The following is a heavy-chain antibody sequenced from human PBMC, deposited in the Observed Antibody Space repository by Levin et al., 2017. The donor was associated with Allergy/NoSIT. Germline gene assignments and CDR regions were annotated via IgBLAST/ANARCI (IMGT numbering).Heavy chain of an antibody. Sequence: GESLKISCKASGYTFTSYDINWVRQATGQGLEWMGWMNPNSANTGYALKFQGRVTMTRNTSISTAYLELSSLRSEDTAVYFCARGPLCGSGSVYFDYWGQGTLVTVSS. D-gene: IGHD3-10*01. V-gene: IGHV1-8*01. CDR2: MNPNSANT. CDR1: GYTFTSYD. CDR3: ARGPLCGSGSVYFDY. J-gene: IGHJ4*02.